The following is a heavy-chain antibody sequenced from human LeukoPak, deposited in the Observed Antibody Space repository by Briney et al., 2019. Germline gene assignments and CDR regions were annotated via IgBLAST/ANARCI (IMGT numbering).Heavy chain of an antibody. Sequence: GASVKVSCKASGGTFSSYAISWVRQAPGQGLEWMGWINPNSGGTNYAQKFQGRVTMTRDTSISTAYMELSRLRSDDTAVYYCARDSTKQWGQGTLVTVSS. D-gene: IGHD1-1*01. CDR2: INPNSGGT. V-gene: IGHV1-2*02. CDR3: ARDSTKQ. J-gene: IGHJ4*02. CDR1: GGTFSSYA.